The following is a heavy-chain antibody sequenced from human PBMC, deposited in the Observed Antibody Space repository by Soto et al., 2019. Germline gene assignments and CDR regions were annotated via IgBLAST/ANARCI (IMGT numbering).Heavy chain of an antibody. CDR2: IYYSGSN. CDR1: GGSISSGGYY. J-gene: IGHJ4*02. D-gene: IGHD5-18*01. Sequence: QVQLQESGPGLVKPSQTLSLTCTVSGGSISSGGYYWSWIRQHPGKGLEWIGYIYYSGSNYYNPALKSRVTISVDTSKNQFSLKLSSVTAADTAVYYCARVKGPDTAMVRFDYWGQGNLVTVSS. V-gene: IGHV4-31*03. CDR3: ARVKGPDTAMVRFDY.